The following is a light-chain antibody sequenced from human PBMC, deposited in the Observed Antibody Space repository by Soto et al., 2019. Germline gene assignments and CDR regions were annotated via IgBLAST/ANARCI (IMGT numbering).Light chain of an antibody. J-gene: IGKJ2*01. CDR1: QSISSY. V-gene: IGKV1-39*01. CDR3: QQSYSTPYT. Sequence: DIQMTESPSSLSASVRDRVTITCRASQSISSYLNWYQQKPGKATKLLIYTASSLQSGVPSRFSGSGSGTDFTLTISSLQPEDFATYFCQQSYSTPYTFGQGTKLEIK. CDR2: TAS.